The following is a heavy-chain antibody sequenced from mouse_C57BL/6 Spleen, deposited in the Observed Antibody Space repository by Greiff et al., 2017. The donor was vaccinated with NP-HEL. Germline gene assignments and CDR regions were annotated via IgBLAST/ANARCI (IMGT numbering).Heavy chain of an antibody. D-gene: IGHD3-2*02. V-gene: IGHV1-82*01. J-gene: IGHJ2*01. CDR3: ARETAQAT. CDR2: IYPGDGDT. CDR1: GYAFSSSW. Sequence: VQLQQSGPELVKPGASVKISCKASGYAFSSSWMNWVKQRPGKGLEWIGRIYPGDGDTNYNGKFKGKATLTADKSSSTAYMQLSSLTSEDSAVYFCARETAQATWGQGTTLTVSS.